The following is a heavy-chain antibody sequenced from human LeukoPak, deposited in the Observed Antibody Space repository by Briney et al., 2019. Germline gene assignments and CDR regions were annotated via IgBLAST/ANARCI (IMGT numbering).Heavy chain of an antibody. CDR2: VNRDGSET. J-gene: IGHJ6*02. CDR1: GLTGSHNY. Sequence: GGSLRLSCAASGLTGSHNYVSWVRQVPGRGPEWVANVNRDGSETYYLDSVKGRFTISKDNAKNSLYLQMNSLRAEDTALYHCARNNGMDVWGQGTTVIVSS. CDR3: ARNNGMDV. V-gene: IGHV3-7*03.